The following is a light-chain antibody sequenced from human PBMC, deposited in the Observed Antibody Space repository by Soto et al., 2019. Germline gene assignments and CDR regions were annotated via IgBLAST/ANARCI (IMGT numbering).Light chain of an antibody. CDR3: QFYANSLWT. J-gene: IGKJ1*01. CDR1: QNLRNSY. V-gene: IGKV3-20*01. CDR2: AAS. Sequence: IVLTQSPGTLSLSPGERATLSCRASQNLRNSYLVWYQHKPAQPPRLLIYAASSRATGIPDRFSGSGSGTDFTLTISRLEPEDFAVYYCQFYANSLWTFGQGTKLQIK.